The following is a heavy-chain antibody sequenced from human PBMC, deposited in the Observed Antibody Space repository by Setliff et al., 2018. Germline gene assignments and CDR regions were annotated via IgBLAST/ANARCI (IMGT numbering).Heavy chain of an antibody. J-gene: IGHJ6*03. CDR1: GASISTTYYY. V-gene: IGHV4-39*07. CDR2: ISSNGRT. Sequence: SETLSLTCSVSGASISTTYYYWDWIRQSPEKGLEWVGRISSNGRTNYNPSLEGRVSMSVDTSKNQISLHLTSMTTADTALYYCTRGRQNYYYMDVWGKGTTVTVSS. CDR3: TRGRQNYYYMDV.